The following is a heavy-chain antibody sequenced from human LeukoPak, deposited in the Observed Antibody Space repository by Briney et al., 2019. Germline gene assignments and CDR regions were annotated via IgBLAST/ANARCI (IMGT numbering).Heavy chain of an antibody. Sequence: TSETLSLTCTVSGGSINNYYWSWIRQPPGKALEWIGYISYSGSTNYNPSLKSRVTISVDTSKNQFSLELSSVTAADTAAYYCARHGRYGSGTYYSRAVPENWFDSWGQGTLVTVSS. D-gene: IGHD3-10*01. CDR3: ARHGRYGSGTYYSRAVPENWFDS. CDR2: ISYSGST. V-gene: IGHV4-59*08. CDR1: GGSINNYY. J-gene: IGHJ5*01.